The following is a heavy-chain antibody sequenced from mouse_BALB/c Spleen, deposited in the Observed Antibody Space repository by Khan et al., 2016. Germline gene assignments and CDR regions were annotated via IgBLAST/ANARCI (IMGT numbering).Heavy chain of an antibody. J-gene: IGHJ3*01. D-gene: IGHD2-4*01. Sequence: QMQLEESGPGLVAPSQSLSITCTVSGFSLTDSGVSWIRQPPGKGLEWLGLIWGGGSTYYNSALKSRLHISKDTSKNQVFLKMNSLQTDDTAMYYCAKHAITTVFAYWGQGTLVTVSA. CDR3: AKHAITTVFAY. CDR1: GFSLTDSG. CDR2: IWGGGST. V-gene: IGHV2-6-5*01.